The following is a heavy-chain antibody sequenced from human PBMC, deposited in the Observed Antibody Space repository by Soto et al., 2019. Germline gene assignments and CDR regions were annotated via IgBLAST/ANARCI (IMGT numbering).Heavy chain of an antibody. Sequence: PWGSLRLSCAASGFTFSDYYMSWIRQAPGKGLEWVSYISSSGSIIYYADSVKGRLTISRDNAKNSLYLQMNSLRAEDTAVYYCARDLGYYESSGYFDFWGQGTLVTVSS. J-gene: IGHJ4*02. CDR2: ISSSGSII. CDR1: GFTFSDYY. D-gene: IGHD3-22*01. CDR3: ARDLGYYESSGYFDF. V-gene: IGHV3-11*01.